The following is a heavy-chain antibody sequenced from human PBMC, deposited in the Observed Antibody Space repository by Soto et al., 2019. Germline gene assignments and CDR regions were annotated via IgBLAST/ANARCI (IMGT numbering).Heavy chain of an antibody. CDR2: IRSKANSYAT. CDR1: GFTFSGSA. CDR3: TRPLGHVSYYDSSGYYYYGMDV. J-gene: IGHJ6*02. D-gene: IGHD3-22*01. Sequence: GGSLRLSCAASGFTFSGSAMHWVRQASGKGLEWVGRIRSKANSYATAYAASVKGRFTISRDDSKNTAYLQMNSLKTEGTAVYYCTRPLGHVSYYDSSGYYYYGMDVWGQGTTVTVSS. V-gene: IGHV3-73*01.